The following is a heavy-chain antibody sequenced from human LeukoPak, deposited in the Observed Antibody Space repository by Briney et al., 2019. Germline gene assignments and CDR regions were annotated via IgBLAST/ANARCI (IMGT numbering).Heavy chain of an antibody. J-gene: IGHJ5*02. V-gene: IGHV1-46*01. CDR3: ARVGHNWNDVNWFDP. Sequence: ASVKVSCKASGYTFTSYYMHWVRQAPGQGLEWMGIINPSGGSTSYAQKFQGRVTMARDTSTSTAYMELSSLRSEDTAVYYCARVGHNWNDVNWFDPWGQGTLVTVSS. D-gene: IGHD1-20*01. CDR1: GYTFTSYY. CDR2: INPSGGST.